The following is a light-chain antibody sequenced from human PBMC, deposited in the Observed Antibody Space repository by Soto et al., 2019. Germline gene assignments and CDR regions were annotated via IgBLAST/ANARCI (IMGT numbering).Light chain of an antibody. V-gene: IGLV1-44*01. CDR3: ATWDDSLNGGV. J-gene: IGLJ3*02. CDR2: SNN. Sequence: QPVLTQPPSASGTPGQRVTISCSGSSSNIGSNTVNWYQQLPGTAPKLLIHSNNQRPSGVPDRFSGSKSGTSASLAISGLQSEDVADYYCATWDDSLNGGVFGGGTKLTVL. CDR1: SSNIGSNT.